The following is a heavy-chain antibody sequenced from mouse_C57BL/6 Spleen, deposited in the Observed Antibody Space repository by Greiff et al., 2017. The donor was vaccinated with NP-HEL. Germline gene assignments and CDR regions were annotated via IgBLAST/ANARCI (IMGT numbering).Heavy chain of an antibody. CDR3: ARRPANWERYFDY. J-gene: IGHJ2*01. D-gene: IGHD4-1*01. Sequence: EVHLVESGGGLVKPGGSLKLSCAASGFTFSSYAMSWVRQTPDKRLAWVATISDGGSYTYYPDNVKGRFTISRDNAKNNLYLQMSHLKSEDTAMYYCARRPANWERYFDYWGQGTTLTVSS. V-gene: IGHV5-4*01. CDR1: GFTFSSYA. CDR2: ISDGGSYT.